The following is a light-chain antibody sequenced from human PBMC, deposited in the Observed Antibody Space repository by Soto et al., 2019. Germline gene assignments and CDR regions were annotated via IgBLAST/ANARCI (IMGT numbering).Light chain of an antibody. CDR2: GAS. J-gene: IGKJ1*01. V-gene: IGKV3-15*01. CDR1: QSVSSK. Sequence: EIVMTQSPATLSVSPGEGATLSCRASQSVSSKLAWYQQKPGQAPRLLIYGASTRATGIPARFSGSGSGTEFTLTINRVEPEDFAVYFCQQYAGSPRTFGQGTKVDIK. CDR3: QQYAGSPRT.